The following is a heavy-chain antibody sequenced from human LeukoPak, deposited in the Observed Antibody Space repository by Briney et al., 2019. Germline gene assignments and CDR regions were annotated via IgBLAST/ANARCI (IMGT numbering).Heavy chain of an antibody. CDR2: INPNSGGT. D-gene: IGHD2-15*01. J-gene: IGHJ5*02. CDR3: ARKVVVVVASWNWFDP. V-gene: IGHV1-2*02. Sequence: ASVKVSCKASGYTFTSYGISWVRQAPGQGLEWMGWINPNSGGTNYAQKFQGRVTMTRDTSISTAYMELSRLRSDDTAVYYCARKVVVVVASWNWFDPWGQGTLVTVSS. CDR1: GYTFTSYG.